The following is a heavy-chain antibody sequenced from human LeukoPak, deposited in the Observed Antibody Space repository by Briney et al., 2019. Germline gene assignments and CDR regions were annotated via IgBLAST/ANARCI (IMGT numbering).Heavy chain of an antibody. CDR1: GFTFSSYA. Sequence: PGGSLRLSCAASGFTFSSYAMHWVHQAPGKGLEWVAVISYDGSNKYYADSVKGRFTISRDNSKNTLYLQMNSLRAEDTAVYYCARGTIAAAGRFDYWGQGTLVTVSS. V-gene: IGHV3-30*04. J-gene: IGHJ4*02. D-gene: IGHD6-13*01. CDR3: ARGTIAAAGRFDY. CDR2: ISYDGSNK.